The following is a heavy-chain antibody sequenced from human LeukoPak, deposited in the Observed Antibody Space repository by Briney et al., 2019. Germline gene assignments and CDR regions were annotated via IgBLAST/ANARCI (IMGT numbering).Heavy chain of an antibody. J-gene: IGHJ4*02. D-gene: IGHD2-21*02. CDR3: ARQDGVVTAIPLIFFDY. CDR1: GASISSSSSY. CDR2: ISYSGST. V-gene: IGHV4-39*01. Sequence: SETLSLTCTASGASISSSSSYWGWIRQPPGKGLEWIGSISYSGSTYYNPSLKSRVTISVDTSKNQFSLKLTSVTAADTAVYYCARQDGVVTAIPLIFFDYWGQGTLVTVSS.